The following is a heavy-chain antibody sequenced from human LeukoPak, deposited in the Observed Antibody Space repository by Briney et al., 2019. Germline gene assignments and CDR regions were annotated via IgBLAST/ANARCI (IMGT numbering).Heavy chain of an antibody. J-gene: IGHJ4*02. D-gene: IGHD3-9*01. V-gene: IGHV3-15*01. CDR1: GFTFSNAW. CDR3: TTETYYDILTGYLPSDY. Sequence: PGGSLTLSCAASGFTFSNAWMSWVRQAPGKGLEWVGRIKSKTDGGTTDYAAPVKGRFTISRDDSKNTLYLQMNSLKTEDTAVYYCTTETYYDILTGYLPSDYWGQGTLVTVSS. CDR2: IKSKTDGGTT.